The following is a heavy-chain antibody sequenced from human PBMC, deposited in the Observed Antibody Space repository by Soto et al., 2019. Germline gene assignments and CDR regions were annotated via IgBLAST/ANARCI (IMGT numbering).Heavy chain of an antibody. CDR2: ISAYNGNT. CDR1: GYTFTSYG. J-gene: IGHJ6*02. CDR3: ARDPGYDYVWGSYPHYGMDV. Sequence: QVQLVQSGAEVKKPGASVKVSCKASGYTFTSYGISWVRQAPGQGLEWMGWISAYNGNTNYAQKRQGRVTMTTDTSTSTAYMELRSLRSDDTAVYYCARDPGYDYVWGSYPHYGMDVWGQGTTVTVSS. V-gene: IGHV1-18*01. D-gene: IGHD3-16*02.